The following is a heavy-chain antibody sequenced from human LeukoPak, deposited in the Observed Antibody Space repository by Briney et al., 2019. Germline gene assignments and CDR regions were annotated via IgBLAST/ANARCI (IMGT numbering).Heavy chain of an antibody. V-gene: IGHV4-59*08. CDR1: GGSISSYY. CDR2: IYYSGST. J-gene: IGHJ2*01. Sequence: PSETLSLTCTVSGGSISSYYWSWIRQPPGKGLEWIGYIYYSGSTNYNPSLKSRVTISVDTSKNQFSLKLSSVTAADTAVYYCARLYCGGDCWGPGGYFDLWGRGTLVTVSS. D-gene: IGHD2-21*02. CDR3: ARLYCGGDCWGPGGYFDL.